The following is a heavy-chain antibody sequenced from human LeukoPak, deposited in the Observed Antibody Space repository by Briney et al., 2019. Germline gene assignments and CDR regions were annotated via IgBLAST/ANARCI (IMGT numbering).Heavy chain of an antibody. CDR2: ISSSSSTI. V-gene: IGHV3-48*01. D-gene: IGHD6-19*01. CDR3: ARDMEQWLVRCAFDI. Sequence: GGSLRLSCAASGFTFSSYSMNWVRQAPGKGLEWVSYISSSSSTIYYADSVKGRFTISRDNAKNSLYLQMNSLRAEDTAVYYCARDMEQWLVRCAFDIWGQGTMVTVSS. J-gene: IGHJ3*02. CDR1: GFTFSSYS.